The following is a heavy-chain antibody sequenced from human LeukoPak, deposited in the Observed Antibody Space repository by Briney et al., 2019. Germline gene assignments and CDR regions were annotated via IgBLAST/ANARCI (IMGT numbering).Heavy chain of an antibody. Sequence: GGSLRLFCAASGFTFSSYWMHWVRQAPGKGLVWVSRINSDGSSTSYADSVKGRFTISRDNAKNTLYLQMNSLRAEDTAVYYCARRSAAKDAFDIWGQGTMVTVSS. J-gene: IGHJ3*02. CDR3: ARRSAAKDAFDI. D-gene: IGHD6-25*01. CDR2: INSDGSST. V-gene: IGHV3-74*01. CDR1: GFTFSSYW.